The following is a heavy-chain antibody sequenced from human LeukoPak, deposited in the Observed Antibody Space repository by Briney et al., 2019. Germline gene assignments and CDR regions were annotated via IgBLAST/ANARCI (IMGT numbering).Heavy chain of an antibody. V-gene: IGHV1-69*04. CDR1: GGTFTSYA. CDR3: ASFATAGGATYADY. Sequence: GSSVKVSCKPSGGTFTSYAISWGRQAPGQGLEWMGRIIPILGIANYEQKFQGRVTITADKSTSTAYMELSSLRAEDTAVYYCASFATAGGATYADYWGQGTLVTVSS. CDR2: IIPILGIA. D-gene: IGHD1-26*01. J-gene: IGHJ4*02.